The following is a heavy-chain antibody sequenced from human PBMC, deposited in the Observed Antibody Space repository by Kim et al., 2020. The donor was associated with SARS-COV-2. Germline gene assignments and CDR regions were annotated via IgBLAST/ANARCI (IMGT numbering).Heavy chain of an antibody. D-gene: IGHD2-21*02. CDR1: GFSLSTTGEG. V-gene: IGHV2-5*02. CDR2: IYWDDDK. CDR3: VHWECRGDCYSSWYFDR. J-gene: IGHJ2*01. Sequence: SGPTLVNPTQTLTLTCTFSGFSLSTTGEGVGWIRQPPGRALEWLALIYWDDDKRYRPSLKSRLTITKDTSKNQVVLTMTNMDPVDTATYYCVHWECRGDCYSSWYFDRWGRGTLVSVSS.